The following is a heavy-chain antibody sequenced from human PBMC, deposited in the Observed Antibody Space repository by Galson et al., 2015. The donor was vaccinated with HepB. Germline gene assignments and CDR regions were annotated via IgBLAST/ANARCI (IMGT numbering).Heavy chain of an antibody. CDR2: ISWDGGST. J-gene: IGHJ4*02. CDR3: AKGASGWQYYFDY. Sequence: SLRLSCAASGFTFDDYTMHWVRQAPGKGLEWVSLISWDGGSTYYADSVKGRFTISRDNSKNSLYLQMNSLRTEDTALYYCAKGASGWQYYFDYWGQGTLVTVSS. CDR1: GFTFDDYT. V-gene: IGHV3-43*01. D-gene: IGHD6-19*01.